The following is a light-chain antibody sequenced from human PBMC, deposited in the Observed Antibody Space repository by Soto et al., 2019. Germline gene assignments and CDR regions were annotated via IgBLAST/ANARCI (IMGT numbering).Light chain of an antibody. CDR2: DAS. J-gene: IGKJ4*01. CDR1: QDISNY. CDR3: QQYDNPPLT. V-gene: IGKV1-33*01. Sequence: DIQMTQSPSSLSASVGDRVTITCQASQDISNYLNWYQQKPGKAPKLLIYDASNLETGVPSRFSGSGSGTDFTFTISSLQPADIATYYCQQYDNPPLTFGGGTKVEIK.